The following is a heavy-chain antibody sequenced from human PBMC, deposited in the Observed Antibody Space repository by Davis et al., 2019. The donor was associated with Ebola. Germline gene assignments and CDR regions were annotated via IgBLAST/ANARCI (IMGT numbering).Heavy chain of an antibody. CDR2: INAGNGNT. J-gene: IGHJ6*02. CDR3: ARGSEQWLFGGMDV. CDR1: GYTFTSYA. D-gene: IGHD6-19*01. V-gene: IGHV1-3*01. Sequence: ASVTVSCKASGYTFTSYAMHWVRQAPGQRLEWMGWINAGNGNTKYSQKFQGRVTITRDTSASTAYMELSSLRSEDTAVYYCARGSEQWLFGGMDVWGQGTTVTVSS.